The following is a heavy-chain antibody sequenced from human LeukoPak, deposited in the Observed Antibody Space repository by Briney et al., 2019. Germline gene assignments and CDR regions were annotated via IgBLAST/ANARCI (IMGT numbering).Heavy chain of an antibody. CDR2: IYTSGST. CDR3: ARHITVTYDAFDL. D-gene: IGHD6-19*01. J-gene: IGHJ3*01. CDR1: GDSISSGTSY. Sequence: SQTLSLTCTVSGDSISSGTSYWSWIRQPAGKGLEWLGHIYTSGSTNYNPSLKSRVTISVGTSKNHFSLKLSSVTAADTAVYYCARHITVTYDAFDLWGRGTLVTVSS. V-gene: IGHV4-61*09.